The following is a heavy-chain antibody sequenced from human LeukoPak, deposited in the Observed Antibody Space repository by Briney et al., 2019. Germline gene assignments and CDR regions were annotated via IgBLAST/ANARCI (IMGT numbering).Heavy chain of an antibody. CDR2: IYYSGST. D-gene: IGHD3-10*01. CDR3: ARDQLVRGVIISGYYYYGMDV. Sequence: SETLSLTCTVSGGSISSGGYYWSWIRQHPGKGLEWIGYIYYSGSTYYNPSLKSRVTISVDTSKNQFSLKLSSVTAADTAVYYCARDQLVRGVIISGYYYYGMDVWGQGTTVTVSS. V-gene: IGHV4-30-4*08. CDR1: GGSISSGGYY. J-gene: IGHJ6*02.